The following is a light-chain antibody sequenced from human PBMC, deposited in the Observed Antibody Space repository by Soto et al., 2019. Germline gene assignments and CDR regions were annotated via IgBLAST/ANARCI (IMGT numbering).Light chain of an antibody. CDR1: QSVSSY. CDR3: QQRSNWRTWT. CDR2: DTS. V-gene: IGKV3-11*01. Sequence: EIVLTQYPATLSLSPGERATLSCRASQSVSSYLAWYQQKPGQAPRLLIYDTSNRATGIPARFSGSGSGTDFTLTISSLEPEDFAVYYCQQRSNWRTWTFGQGTKVEIK. J-gene: IGKJ1*01.